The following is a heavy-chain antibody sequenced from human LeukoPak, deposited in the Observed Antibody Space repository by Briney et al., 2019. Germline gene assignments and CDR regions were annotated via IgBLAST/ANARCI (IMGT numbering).Heavy chain of an antibody. CDR1: GFTFSSSG. V-gene: IGHV3-30*18. CDR3: AKDPHTVTTYFDY. D-gene: IGHD4-11*01. Sequence: GGSLRLSCAASGFTFSSSGMHWVRQAPGKGLEWVAVISYDGSNKYYADSVKGRFTFSRDNSKNTLYLQMNSLRAEDTAVYYCAKDPHTVTTYFDYWGQGTLVTVSS. J-gene: IGHJ4*02. CDR2: ISYDGSNK.